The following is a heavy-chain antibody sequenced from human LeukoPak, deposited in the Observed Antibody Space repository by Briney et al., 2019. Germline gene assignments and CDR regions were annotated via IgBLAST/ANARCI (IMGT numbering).Heavy chain of an antibody. CDR3: ARVRGGSYTPDFDY. J-gene: IGHJ4*02. D-gene: IGHD1-26*01. CDR2: IYTSGST. V-gene: IGHV4-4*07. CDR1: GGSISSYY. Sequence: ASETLSLTCTVSGGSISSYYWSWIRQPAGKGLERIGRIYTSGSTNYNPSLKSRVTMSVDTPKNQFSLKLSSVTAADTAVYYCARVRGGSYTPDFDYWGQGTLVTVSS.